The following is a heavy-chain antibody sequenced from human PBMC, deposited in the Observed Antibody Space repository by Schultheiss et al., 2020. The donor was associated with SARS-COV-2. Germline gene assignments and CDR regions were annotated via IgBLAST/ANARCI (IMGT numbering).Heavy chain of an antibody. CDR1: GYSISSGYF. CDR2: INHSGST. Sequence: SETLSLTCAVSGYSISSGYFWSWIRQTPGQGLEWIGEINHSGSTNYNPSLKSRITISLDTSKNQFSLKLSSVTAADTAVYYCARGLRGNSFYYDMDVWGQGTTVTVSS. J-gene: IGHJ6*02. CDR3: ARGLRGNSFYYDMDV. D-gene: IGHD2/OR15-2a*01. V-gene: IGHV4-38-2*01.